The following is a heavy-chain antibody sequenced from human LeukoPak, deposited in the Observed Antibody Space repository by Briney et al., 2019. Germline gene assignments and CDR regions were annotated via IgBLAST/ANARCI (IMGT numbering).Heavy chain of an antibody. CDR3: ARGRRVWGSYRYYFDY. CDR2: INHSGST. D-gene: IGHD3-16*02. V-gene: IGHV4-34*01. CDR1: GGSFSGYY. Sequence: SSETLSLTCAVYGGSFSGYYWSWIRQPPGKGLEWIGEINHSGSTNYNPSLKSRVTISVDTSKNQFSLKLSSVTAADTAVYYCARGRRVWGSYRYYFDYWGQGTLVTVSS. J-gene: IGHJ4*02.